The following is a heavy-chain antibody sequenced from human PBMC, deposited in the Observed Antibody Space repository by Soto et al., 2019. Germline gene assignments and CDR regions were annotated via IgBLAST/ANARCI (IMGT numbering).Heavy chain of an antibody. CDR1: GFTFNSYG. V-gene: IGHV3-30*03. CDR3: ARGYSYTQPVFDY. J-gene: IGHJ4*02. Sequence: PGGSLRLSCAASGFTFNSYGIHWVRQAPGKGLEWVAVISHDGSKTNYADSVKGRVTISRDNSKDTVYLQMNSLRAEDTAVYYCARGYSYTQPVFDYWGLGTLVTVSS. D-gene: IGHD5-18*01. CDR2: ISHDGSKT.